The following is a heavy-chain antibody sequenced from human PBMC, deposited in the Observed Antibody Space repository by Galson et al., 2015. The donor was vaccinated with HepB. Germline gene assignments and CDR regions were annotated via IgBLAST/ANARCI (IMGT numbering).Heavy chain of an antibody. CDR2: IYYSGST. D-gene: IGHD1-26*01. CDR1: GGSISSSSYY. CDR3: ARVLVSAIIVGATGDWFDP. Sequence: QVQLQESGPGLVKPSETLSLTCTVSGGSISSSSYYWGWIRQPPGKGLEWIGSIYYSGSTYYNPSLKSRVTISVDTSKNQFSLKLSSVTAADTAVYYCARVLVSAIIVGATGDWFDPWGQGTLVTVSS. J-gene: IGHJ5*02. V-gene: IGHV4-39*07.